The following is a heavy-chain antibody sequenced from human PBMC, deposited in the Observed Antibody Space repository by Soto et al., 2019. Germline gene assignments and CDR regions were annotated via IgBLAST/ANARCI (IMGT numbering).Heavy chain of an antibody. Sequence: PGGSLRLSCAASGFTFSSYAMSWVRQAPGKGLEWVSGINGGGDSTYFADSARGRFTISRDNSKNTLFLHMTSLRAEDTAVYYCARGRTFDLWGQGTLATVSS. V-gene: IGHV3-23*01. CDR2: INGGGDST. J-gene: IGHJ4*02. CDR1: GFTFSSYA. CDR3: ARGRTFDL.